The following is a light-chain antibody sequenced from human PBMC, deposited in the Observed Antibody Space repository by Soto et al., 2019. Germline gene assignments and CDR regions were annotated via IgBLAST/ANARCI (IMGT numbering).Light chain of an antibody. CDR1: QSVSSH. V-gene: IGKV3-11*01. CDR2: DAS. J-gene: IGKJ4*01. Sequence: EIVLTQSPATLSLSPGERATLSCRASQSVSSHLAWYQQKPGQAPRLLIYDASNRATGIPARFSGGGSGTDFTLTISSLEPEDFAVYYCQPRSNWRTFGGGTKVEIK. CDR3: QPRSNWRT.